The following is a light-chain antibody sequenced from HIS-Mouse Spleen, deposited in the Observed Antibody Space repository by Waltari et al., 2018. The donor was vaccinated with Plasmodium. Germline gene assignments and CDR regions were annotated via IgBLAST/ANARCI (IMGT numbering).Light chain of an antibody. Sequence: SYELTQPPSVSVSPGQTARITCPGDALPKKYAYWYKQKSGQAPVLVIYEDSKRPSGIPGRFSGASSGTMATLTISGAQVEDEADYYCYSTDSSGNHRVFGGGTKLTVL. J-gene: IGLJ3*02. CDR3: YSTDSSGNHRV. CDR2: EDS. V-gene: IGLV3-10*01. CDR1: ALPKKY.